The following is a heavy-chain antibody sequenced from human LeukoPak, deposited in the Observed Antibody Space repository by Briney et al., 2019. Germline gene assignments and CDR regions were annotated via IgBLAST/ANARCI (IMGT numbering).Heavy chain of an antibody. CDR3: ARTVSRITYYYDSSGYYRPLFDY. CDR2: ISSSSSYI. D-gene: IGHD3-22*01. CDR1: GFTFGRYC. J-gene: IGHJ4*02. V-gene: IGHV3-21*01. Sequence: GGSLRLSCAASGFTFGRYCMTWVRQAPGKGLEWVSSISSSSSYIYYADSVKGRFTISRDNAKNSLYLQMNSLRAEDTAVYYCARTVSRITYYYDSSGYYRPLFDYWGQGTLVTVSS.